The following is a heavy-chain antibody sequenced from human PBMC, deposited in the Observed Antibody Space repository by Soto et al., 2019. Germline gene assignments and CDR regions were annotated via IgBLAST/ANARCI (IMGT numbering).Heavy chain of an antibody. CDR1: GFTFSSYG. CDR3: AKAFNSHSSGWRYYYYGMDV. V-gene: IGHV3-30*18. Sequence: QVQLVESGGGVVQPGRSLRLSCAAYGFTFSSYGMHWVRQAPGKGLEWVAVISYDGSNKYYADSVKGRFTISRDNSKNTLYLQMNSLRAEDTAVYYCAKAFNSHSSGWRYYYYGMDVWGQGTTVTVSS. CDR2: ISYDGSNK. J-gene: IGHJ6*02. D-gene: IGHD6-19*01.